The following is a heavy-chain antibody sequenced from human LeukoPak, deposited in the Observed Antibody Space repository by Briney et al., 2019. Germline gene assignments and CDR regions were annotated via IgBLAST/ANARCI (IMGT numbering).Heavy chain of an antibody. J-gene: IGHJ4*02. CDR3: ARNGGEQWLVHYLDS. Sequence: SVKVSCKASGGTFSNYAINWVRQAPGQGLEWMGGIMPIINTAEYAQKFQGRVTLTADTSTSTAYMELSGLHTEDTAMYYCARNGGEQWLVHYLDSWDQGTQVTVSS. D-gene: IGHD6-19*01. CDR2: IMPIINTA. CDR1: GGTFSNYA. V-gene: IGHV1-69*06.